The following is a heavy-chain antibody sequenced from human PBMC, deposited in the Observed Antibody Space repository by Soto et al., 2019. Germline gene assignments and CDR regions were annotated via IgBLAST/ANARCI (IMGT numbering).Heavy chain of an antibody. CDR1: GFTSKDHA. J-gene: IGHJ4*02. V-gene: IGHV3-9*02. D-gene: IGHD3-10*01. CDR3: LQETSPGGLAN. Sequence: EVRLVESGGGLVQPGRSLRLSCEASGFTSKDHAMHWIRQAPGKGLEWVYGIHWNSDRIDYAGSVRGRFTISRDNGKSSLYLQMNSLRPEDSGLYFCLQETSPGGLANWGQGTLVTVSS. CDR2: IHWNSDRI.